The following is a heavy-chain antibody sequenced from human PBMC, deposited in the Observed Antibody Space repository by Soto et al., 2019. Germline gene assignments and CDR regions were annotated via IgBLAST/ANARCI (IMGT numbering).Heavy chain of an antibody. CDR2: IYYSGST. Sequence: SETLSLTCTVSGVSMSSSGYYWVWIRQPPGKGLEWIGSIYYSGSTFYNPSLKSRVTLSIDTSRNQFSLKLSSVTAADSAVYYCARGDSGSYNNWFDAWGQGTLVTVS. V-gene: IGHV4-39*01. J-gene: IGHJ5*02. D-gene: IGHD1-26*01. CDR3: ARGDSGSYNNWFDA. CDR1: GVSMSSSGYY.